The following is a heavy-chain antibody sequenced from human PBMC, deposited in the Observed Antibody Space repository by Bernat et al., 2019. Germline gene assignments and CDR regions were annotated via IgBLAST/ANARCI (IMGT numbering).Heavy chain of an antibody. CDR2: IKQDGSEK. D-gene: IGHD6-19*01. Sequence: EVQLVESGGGLVQPGGSLRLSCAASGFTFSSYWMSWVRQAPGKGLEWVANIKQDGSEKYYVDSVKGRFTISRDNAKNSLYLQMNSLRAEDTAVYYCVVGTVRDYFDYWGQGTLVTVSS. CDR3: VVGTVRDYFDY. J-gene: IGHJ4*02. V-gene: IGHV3-7*01. CDR1: GFTFSSYW.